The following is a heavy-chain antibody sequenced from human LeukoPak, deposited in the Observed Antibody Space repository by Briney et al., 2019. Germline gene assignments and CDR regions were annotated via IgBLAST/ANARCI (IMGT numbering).Heavy chain of an antibody. V-gene: IGHV4-59*01. CDR1: GGSISSYY. CDR3: AREGGGSSWYAY. D-gene: IGHD6-13*01. CDR2: IYYSGST. Sequence: PSETLSLTCTVSGGSISSYYWSWIRQPPAKGLEWIGYIYYSGSTNYNPSLKSRVTISVDTSKNQFSLKLSSVTAADTAVYYCAREGGGSSWYAYWGQGTLVTVSS. J-gene: IGHJ4*02.